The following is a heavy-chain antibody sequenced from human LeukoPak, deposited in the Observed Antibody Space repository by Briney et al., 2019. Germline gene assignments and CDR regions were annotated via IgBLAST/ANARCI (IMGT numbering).Heavy chain of an antibody. J-gene: IGHJ4*02. CDR2: INHSGST. D-gene: IGHD3-22*01. CDR1: GGSFSGYY. Sequence: SETLSLTCAVYGGSFSGYYWSWIRQPPGKGLEWFGEINHSGSTNDNPSLKSRVTRPADTSKHQFYLQLSSVTAADTAVYYCAREAYYYDSSGYYLEGYFDYWGQGTLVTVSS. CDR3: AREAYYYDSSGYYLEGYFDY. V-gene: IGHV4-34*01.